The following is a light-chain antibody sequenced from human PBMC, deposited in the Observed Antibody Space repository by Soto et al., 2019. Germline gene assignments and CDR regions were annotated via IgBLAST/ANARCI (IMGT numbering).Light chain of an antibody. CDR1: QSVSSN. V-gene: IGKV3-11*01. CDR3: QQRSNWPRA. J-gene: IGKJ4*01. CDR2: DAS. Sequence: EIVMTQSPATLSVSPGERATLSCRASQSVSSNLAWYQHKPGQAPRLLIFDASNRATGIPARFSGSGSGTDSTLTISSLEPEDFAVYYCQQRSNWPRAFGGGTKVDIK.